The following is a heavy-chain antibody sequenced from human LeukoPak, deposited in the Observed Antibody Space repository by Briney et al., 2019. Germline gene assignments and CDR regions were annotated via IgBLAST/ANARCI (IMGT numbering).Heavy chain of an antibody. D-gene: IGHD4-23*01. Sequence: SETLSLTCTVSGGSISGGGYYWSWIRQHPGKGLEWIGYIYYSGSAYYNPSLKSRVTISVDTSKNQFSLKLSSVTAADTAVYYCARVRVVTGYGMDVWGQGTTVTVSS. V-gene: IGHV4-31*03. CDR2: IYYSGSA. CDR3: ARVRVVTGYGMDV. CDR1: GGSISGGGYY. J-gene: IGHJ6*02.